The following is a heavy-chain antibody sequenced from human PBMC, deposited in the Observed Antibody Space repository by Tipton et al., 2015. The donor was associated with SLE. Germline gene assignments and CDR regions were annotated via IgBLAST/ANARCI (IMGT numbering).Heavy chain of an antibody. CDR1: GGSFSGYY. CDR3: ARVDTPMDFDY. Sequence: TLSLTCAVYGGSFSGYYWSWIRQPPGKGLEWIGSVYYSGSTYYNPSLKSRVTISVDTSKNQFSLKLSSVTAADTAVYYGARVDTPMDFDYWGQGTLVTVSS. CDR2: VYYSGST. V-gene: IGHV4-34*01. D-gene: IGHD5-18*01. J-gene: IGHJ4*02.